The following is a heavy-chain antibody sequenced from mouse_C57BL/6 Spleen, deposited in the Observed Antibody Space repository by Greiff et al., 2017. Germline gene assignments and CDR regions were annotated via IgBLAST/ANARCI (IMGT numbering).Heavy chain of an antibody. V-gene: IGHV1-19*01. CDR2: INPYNGGT. J-gene: IGHJ2*01. D-gene: IGHD2-10*02. CDR3: ARRGYGNDFDY. CDR1: GYTFTDYY. Sequence: VQLQQSGPVLVKPGASVKMSCKASGYTFTDYYMNWVKQSHGKSLEWIGVINPYNGGTSYNQKFKGKATLTVDKSSSTAYMELNSLTSEDSAVYYGARRGYGNDFDYWGQGTTLTVAS.